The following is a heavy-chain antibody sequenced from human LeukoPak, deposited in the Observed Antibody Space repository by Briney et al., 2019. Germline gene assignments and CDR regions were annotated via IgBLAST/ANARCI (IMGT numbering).Heavy chain of an antibody. D-gene: IGHD3-22*01. CDR1: GFTFSDYG. Sequence: GGSLRLSCAASGFTFSDYGMHWVRQAPGKGLEWVAVISYDGSNKYYADSVKGRFTISRDNSKNTLYLQMNSLRAEDTAVYYCANMASGSGYAKYYYYGMDVWGQGTTVTVSS. V-gene: IGHV3-30*18. J-gene: IGHJ6*02. CDR2: ISYDGSNK. CDR3: ANMASGSGYAKYYYYGMDV.